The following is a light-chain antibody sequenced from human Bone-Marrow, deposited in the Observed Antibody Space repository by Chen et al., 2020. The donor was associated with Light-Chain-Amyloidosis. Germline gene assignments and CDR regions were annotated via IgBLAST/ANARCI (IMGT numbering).Light chain of an antibody. Sequence: DIQMTQSPRTLAASVGDRVTVTCRPSQSISNYLNWYQQIPGGAPKLLIYATFNLRPGVPSRFSGSGSGTQYTLTIAALQPEDLGTYYCQQNHDLPITFGGGTRVEL. CDR3: QQNHDLPIT. J-gene: IGKJ4*01. V-gene: IGKV1-39*01. CDR2: ATF. CDR1: QSISNY.